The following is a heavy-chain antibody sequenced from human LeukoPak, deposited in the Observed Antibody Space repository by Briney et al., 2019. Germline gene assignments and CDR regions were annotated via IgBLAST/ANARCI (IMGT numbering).Heavy chain of an antibody. D-gene: IGHD4-23*01. CDR2: IYSSGST. CDR1: GFTVSSNY. Sequence: GGSLRLSCAASGFTVSSNYMAWARQAPGKGLERVSVIYSSGSTYYADSVKGRFTISRDSSKNTLYLQMNSLRVEDTAVYYCARDTVGTAGVEYWGQGTLVTVSS. J-gene: IGHJ4*02. V-gene: IGHV3-53*01. CDR3: ARDTVGTAGVEY.